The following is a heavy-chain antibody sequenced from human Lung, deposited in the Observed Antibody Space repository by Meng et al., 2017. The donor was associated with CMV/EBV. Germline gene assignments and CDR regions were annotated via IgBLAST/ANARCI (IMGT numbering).Heavy chain of an antibody. CDR3: ARVRGYRYGSLGMDD. CDR1: GFTVSGHY. J-gene: IGHJ6*02. D-gene: IGHD5-18*01. Sequence: GESLKISCAASGFTVSGHYMSWVRQAPGKGLEWVSVIYSGGSTYYADSVKGRFTISRDNSKNTLYLQMNSLRAEDTAVYYCARVRGYRYGSLGMDDWGQGXTVTVSS. CDR2: IYSGGST. V-gene: IGHV3-53*01.